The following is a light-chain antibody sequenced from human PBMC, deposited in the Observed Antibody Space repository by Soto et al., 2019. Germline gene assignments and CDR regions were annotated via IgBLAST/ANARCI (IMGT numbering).Light chain of an antibody. CDR3: QQYYNWPRT. Sequence: ELVLTQFPGTLSLSPGESATLSCRASPPVSSNFLAWYQQKPGQAPRLLIYGVSSRASGIPDRFFGSGSGTDFTLTINSLQAEDSAVYYCQQYYNWPRTFGQGTRLEIK. V-gene: IGKV3-20*01. CDR1: PPVSSNF. J-gene: IGKJ5*01. CDR2: GVS.